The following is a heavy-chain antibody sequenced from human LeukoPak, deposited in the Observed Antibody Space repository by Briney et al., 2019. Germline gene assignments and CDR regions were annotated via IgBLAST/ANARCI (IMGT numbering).Heavy chain of an antibody. Sequence: GGSLRLSCAASGFTFSSYGMNWVRQAPGKGLEWVSKISSSGSAIYYADSVKGRFTISRDNVKSTLYLQMNSLRAEDTAVYYCARGGSLGYWGQGTLVTVSS. CDR1: GFTFSSYG. D-gene: IGHD6-19*01. V-gene: IGHV3-48*04. J-gene: IGHJ4*02. CDR3: ARGGSLGY. CDR2: ISSSGSAI.